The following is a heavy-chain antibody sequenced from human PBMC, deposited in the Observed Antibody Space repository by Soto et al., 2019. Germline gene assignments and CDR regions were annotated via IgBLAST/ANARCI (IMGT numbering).Heavy chain of an antibody. D-gene: IGHD6-19*01. J-gene: IGHJ4*02. CDR3: ARAGPRGGWYYY. V-gene: IGHV4-34*01. Sequence: SETLSLTCAVYGGSFSGYYWNWIRQPPGKGLEWIGEINHTGSTNYNPSLKSRVTISVDTSKNQFSLKLSSVTAADTAVYYCARAGPRGGWYYYWGQGTLVTVSS. CDR1: GGSFSGYY. CDR2: INHTGST.